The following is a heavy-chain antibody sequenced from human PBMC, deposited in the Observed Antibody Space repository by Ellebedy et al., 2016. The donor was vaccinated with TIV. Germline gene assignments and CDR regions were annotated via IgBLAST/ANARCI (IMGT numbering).Heavy chain of an antibody. CDR1: GFTFSSYA. CDR2: ISGTGGST. D-gene: IGHD3-10*01. CDR3: AKLTGLLWFGELSCLDV. J-gene: IGHJ6*02. V-gene: IGHV3-23*01. Sequence: GESLKISXAASGFTFSSYAMSWVRQAPGKGLEWVSAISGTGGSTYYADSVKGRFTISRDNSKNTLYLQMNSLRADDTAVYYCAKLTGLLWFGELSCLDVWGQGTTVTVSS.